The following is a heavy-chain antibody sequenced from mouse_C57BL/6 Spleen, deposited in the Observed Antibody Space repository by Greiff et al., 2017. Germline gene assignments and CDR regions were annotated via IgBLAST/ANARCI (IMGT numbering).Heavy chain of an antibody. CDR1: GYTFTSYW. V-gene: IGHV1-64*01. CDR2: INPHSGST. J-gene: IGHJ3*01. CDR3: ALTTMVTTGFAY. D-gene: IGHD2-2*01. Sequence: QVQLQQPGAELVKPGASVMLSCKASGYTFTSYWMHWLKQRPGQGLVWVGMINPHSGSTNYNAKFKSKATLTVDKSSSAAYMQLSRLTSEDSAVYYCALTTMVTTGFAYWGQGTLVTVSA.